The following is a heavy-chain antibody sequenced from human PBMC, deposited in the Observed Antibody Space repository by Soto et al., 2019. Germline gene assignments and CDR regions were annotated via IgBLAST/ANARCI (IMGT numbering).Heavy chain of an antibody. D-gene: IGHD3-10*01. V-gene: IGHV2-5*02. CDR1: GISLSTRGVG. CDR2: IYWDDDK. Sequence: SGPTLVNPTQTLTLTCTFSGISLSTRGVGVGWIRQPPGKALEWLALIYWDDDKRYSPSLKSRLTITKDTSKNQVFLTMTNMDPVDTATYYCTHNGRMYASGSYSNWFDPWGQGILVTVS. J-gene: IGHJ5*02. CDR3: THNGRMYASGSYSNWFDP.